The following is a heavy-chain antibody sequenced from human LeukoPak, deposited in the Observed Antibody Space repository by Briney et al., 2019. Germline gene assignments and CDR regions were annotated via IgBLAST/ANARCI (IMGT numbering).Heavy chain of an antibody. CDR1: GGSFSGYY. D-gene: IGHD2-15*01. J-gene: IGHJ3*02. CDR2: INHSGST. CDR3: ASLLYCSGGSCYRSPGAFDI. Sequence: SETLSLTRAVCGGSFSGYYWSWIRQPPGKGLEWIGEINHSGSTNYNPSLKSRVTISVDTSKNQFSLKLSSVTAADTAVYYCASLLYCSGGSCYRSPGAFDIWGQGTMVTVSS. V-gene: IGHV4-34*01.